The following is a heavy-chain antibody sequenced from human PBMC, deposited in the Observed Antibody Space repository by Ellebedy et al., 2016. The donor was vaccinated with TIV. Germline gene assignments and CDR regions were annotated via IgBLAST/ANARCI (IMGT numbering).Heavy chain of an antibody. Sequence: GGSLRLXXAASGFTFSSYSMNWVRQAPGKGLEWVSSLSSSSSYIYYADSVKGRFTISRDNAKNSLYLQMNSLRAEDTAVYYCARDLGPWRDYYYYGMDVWGQGTTVTVSS. CDR3: ARDLGPWRDYYYYGMDV. V-gene: IGHV3-21*01. CDR1: GFTFSSYS. CDR2: LSSSSSYI. D-gene: IGHD3-16*01. J-gene: IGHJ6*02.